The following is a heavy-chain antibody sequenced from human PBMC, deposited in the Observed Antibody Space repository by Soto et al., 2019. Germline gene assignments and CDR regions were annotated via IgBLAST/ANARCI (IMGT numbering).Heavy chain of an antibody. CDR3: SRLVV. V-gene: IGHV3-73*01. D-gene: IGHD2-15*01. CDR1: GFNFSGSV. CDR2: IRSKGYTYAT. Sequence: ESLKISCAACGFNFSGSVIHWVRQASGKGLEWVGRIRSKGYTYATAYAASVRGRFTISRDDSKNTPYLQMNSLKSEDTAVYYCSRLVVWGQGSLVTVSS. J-gene: IGHJ4*02.